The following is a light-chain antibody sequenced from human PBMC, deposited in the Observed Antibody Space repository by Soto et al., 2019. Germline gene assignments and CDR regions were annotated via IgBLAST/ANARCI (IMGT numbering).Light chain of an antibody. V-gene: IGLV2-18*02. CDR3: SSYTSSSTYV. J-gene: IGLJ1*01. Sequence: ALTQPPSVSGSPGQSVTISCTGTSSDVGSYNRVSWYQQPPGTAPKLMIYDVSNRPSGVPDRFSGSKSGNTASLTISGLQAEDEADYYCSSYTSSSTYVFGTGTKLTVL. CDR1: SSDVGSYNR. CDR2: DVS.